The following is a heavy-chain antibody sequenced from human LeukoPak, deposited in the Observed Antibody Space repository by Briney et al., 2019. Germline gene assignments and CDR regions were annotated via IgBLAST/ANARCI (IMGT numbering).Heavy chain of an antibody. CDR2: ISYDGNNK. CDR3: AKEGSAWFHYFDY. Sequence: GGSLRLSCAASGFTFSRYAMHWVRQAPGKGREWVAVISYDGNNKYYADSVKGRFTISRDNSKNTVYLQMDTLRAEDTAVYYCAKEGSAWFHYFDYWGQGTLVTVSS. CDR1: GFTFSRYA. D-gene: IGHD6-13*01. J-gene: IGHJ4*02. V-gene: IGHV3-30*01.